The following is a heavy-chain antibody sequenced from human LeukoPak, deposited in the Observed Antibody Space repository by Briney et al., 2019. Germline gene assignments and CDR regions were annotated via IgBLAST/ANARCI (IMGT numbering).Heavy chain of an antibody. D-gene: IGHD3-22*01. CDR2: IYYSGST. V-gene: IGHV4-31*03. CDR1: GGSISSGGYY. CDR3: AADHYYDSSGYYG. J-gene: IGHJ4*02. Sequence: PSQTLSLTCTVSGGSISSGGYYWSWIRQHPGKGLEWIGYIYYSGSTYYNSSLKSRVTISVDTSKNQFSLKLSSVTAADTAVYYCAADHYYDSSGYYGWGQGTLVTVSS.